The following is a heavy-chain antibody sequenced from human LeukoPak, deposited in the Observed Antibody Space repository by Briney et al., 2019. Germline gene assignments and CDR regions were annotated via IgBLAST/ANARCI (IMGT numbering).Heavy chain of an antibody. D-gene: IGHD4-23*01. Sequence: GGSLRLSCAASGFTLSSYGMHWVRQAPGKGLEWVALILYDGSNKYYADSVKGRFTISRDNSKNTLYLQMNSLRAEDTAVYYCAKVYGGNGNDAFDIWGQGTMVTASS. CDR2: ILYDGSNK. V-gene: IGHV3-30*18. CDR3: AKVYGGNGNDAFDI. J-gene: IGHJ3*02. CDR1: GFTLSSYG.